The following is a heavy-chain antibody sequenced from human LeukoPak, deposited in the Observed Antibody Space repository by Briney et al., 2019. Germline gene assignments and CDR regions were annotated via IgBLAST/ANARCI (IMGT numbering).Heavy chain of an antibody. CDR3: ARERASGYCSGGGCYGYFDY. V-gene: IGHV3-30*04. CDR1: GFTFSSYA. Sequence: GGSLRLSCAASGFTFSSYAMHWVRQAPGKGLEWVAAISFDGSNEYYADSVKGRFTISRDNAKNSLYLQFNSLRAEDTAVYYCARERASGYCSGGGCYGYFDYWGQGTLVIVSS. J-gene: IGHJ4*02. CDR2: ISFDGSNE. D-gene: IGHD2-15*01.